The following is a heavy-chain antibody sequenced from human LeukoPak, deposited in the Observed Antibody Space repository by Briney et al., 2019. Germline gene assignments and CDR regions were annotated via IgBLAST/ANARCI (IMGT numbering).Heavy chain of an antibody. V-gene: IGHV1-24*01. D-gene: IGHD3-3*01. J-gene: IGHJ4*02. CDR1: GSTLTKLF. CDR3: ATLRLETIGPVFDY. Sequence: ASVNVSCKVSGSTLTKLFLHWVRQTPEVGLEWMGGFDPEDGETIYAQKFQGRVTMTEDTSTDTAYMELSSLRSEDTAVYYCATLRLETIGPVFDYWGQGTLVTVSS. CDR2: FDPEDGET.